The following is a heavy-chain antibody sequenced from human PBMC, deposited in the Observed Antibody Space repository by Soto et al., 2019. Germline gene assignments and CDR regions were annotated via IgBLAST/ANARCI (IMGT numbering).Heavy chain of an antibody. CDR3: ARGSGWLTDY. CDR2: INHRGNA. D-gene: IGHD6-19*01. CDR1: GASVSSTYW. J-gene: IGHJ4*02. V-gene: IGHV4-4*02. Sequence: PSETLSLTCAVSGASVSSTYWWSWVRQPPGKGPEWIGEINHRGNANYNPSLESRVTILLDTSNSQCSLKMNFVTAADTAVYYCARGSGWLTDYWGQGSQVTVSS.